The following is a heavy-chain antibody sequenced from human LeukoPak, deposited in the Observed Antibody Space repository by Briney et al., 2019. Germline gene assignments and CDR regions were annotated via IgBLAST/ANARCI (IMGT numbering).Heavy chain of an antibody. Sequence: SETLSLTCTVSGGSISSSSYYWGWIRQPPGKGLEWIGEINHSGSTNYNPSLKSRVTISVDTSKNQFSLKLSSVTAADTAMYYCASRGAFDIWGQGTMVTVSS. CDR1: GGSISSSSYY. J-gene: IGHJ3*02. CDR2: INHSGST. CDR3: ASRGAFDI. V-gene: IGHV4-39*07. D-gene: IGHD5-24*01.